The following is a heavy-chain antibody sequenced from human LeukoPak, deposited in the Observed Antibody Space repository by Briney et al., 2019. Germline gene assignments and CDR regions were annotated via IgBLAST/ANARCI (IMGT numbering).Heavy chain of an antibody. D-gene: IGHD2-15*01. CDR1: GFTFSSYA. CDR3: ATIPVGYCSGGSCLRGGYFDY. CDR2: ISGSGGST. V-gene: IGHV3-23*01. J-gene: IGHJ4*02. Sequence: PGGSLRLSCAASGFTFSSYAMSWVRQAPGKGLEWVSAISGSGGSTYYADSVKGRFTISRDNSKNTLYLQMNSLRAEDTAVYYCATIPVGYCSGGSCLRGGYFDYWGQGTLVTVSS.